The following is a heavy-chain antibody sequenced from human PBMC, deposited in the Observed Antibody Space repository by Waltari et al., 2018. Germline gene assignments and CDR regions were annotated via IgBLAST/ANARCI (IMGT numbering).Heavy chain of an antibody. V-gene: IGHV1-2*02. CDR3: ARVSVVVVAASLDAFDI. D-gene: IGHD2-15*01. J-gene: IGHJ3*02. CDR1: GYTFTGYY. CDR2: INPNSGGT. Sequence: QVQLVQSGAEVKKPGASVKVSCKASGYTFTGYYMHWVRQAPGQGLEWMGWINPNSGGTNYAQKFQGRVTMTRDTSISTAYMELSRLRSDDTAVYYCARVSVVVVAASLDAFDIWGQGTMVTVSS.